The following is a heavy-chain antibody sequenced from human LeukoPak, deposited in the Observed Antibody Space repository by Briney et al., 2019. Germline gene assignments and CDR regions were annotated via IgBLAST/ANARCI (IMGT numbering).Heavy chain of an antibody. D-gene: IGHD4-11*01. CDR1: GGSISSYY. CDR3: ARAVGMTTVTRIDY. Sequence: PSETLSLTCTVSGGSISSYYWSCIRQPPGKGLEWIWYIYYSGSTNYNPSLKSRVTISVDTSKIQFSLKMSSVTAADTAVYYCARAVGMTTVTRIDYWGQGTLVTVSS. V-gene: IGHV4-59*01. CDR2: IYYSGST. J-gene: IGHJ4*02.